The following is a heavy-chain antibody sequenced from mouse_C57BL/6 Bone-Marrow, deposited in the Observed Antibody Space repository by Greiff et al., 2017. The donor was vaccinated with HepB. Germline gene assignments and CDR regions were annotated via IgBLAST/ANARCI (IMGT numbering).Heavy chain of an antibody. D-gene: IGHD1-1*01. CDR2: INPNNGGT. Sequence: EVQLVESGPELVKPGASVKMSCKASGYTFTDYNMHWVKQSHGKSLEWIGYINPNNGGTSYNQKFKGKATLTVNKSSSTAYMELRSLTSEDSAVYYCAAITTVVATKAYWGQGTLVTVSA. J-gene: IGHJ3*01. CDR3: AAITTVVATKAY. V-gene: IGHV1-22*01. CDR1: GYTFTDYN.